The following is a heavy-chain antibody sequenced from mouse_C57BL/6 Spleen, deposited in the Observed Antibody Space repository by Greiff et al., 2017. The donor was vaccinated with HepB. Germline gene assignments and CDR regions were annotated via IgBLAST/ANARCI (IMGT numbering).Heavy chain of an antibody. Sequence: VQLQQSGPELVKPGASVKISCKASGYAFSSSWMNWVKQRPGKGLEWIGRIYPGDGDTNYNGKFKGKATLTADKSSSPAYMQLSSLTSEDSAVYFCARRDYGSSYGDFDGWGTGTTVTVSS. CDR1: GYAFSSSW. J-gene: IGHJ1*03. D-gene: IGHD1-1*01. V-gene: IGHV1-82*01. CDR3: ARRDYGSSYGDFDG. CDR2: IYPGDGDT.